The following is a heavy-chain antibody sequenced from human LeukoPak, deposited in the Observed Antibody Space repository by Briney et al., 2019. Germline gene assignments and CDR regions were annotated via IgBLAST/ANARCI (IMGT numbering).Heavy chain of an antibody. V-gene: IGHV6-1*01. J-gene: IGHJ4*02. CDR3: ARGADNWNYDNFDY. CDR2: TYYRSKWYN. CDR1: GVSVSSNSAA. D-gene: IGHD1-7*01. Sequence: ASQTLSLTCAISGVSVSSNSAAWNWIRQSPSRGLEWLGRTYYRSKWYNDYAVSVKSRITINPDTSKNQFSLQLNSVTPEDTAVYYCARGADNWNYDNFDYWGQGTLVTVSS.